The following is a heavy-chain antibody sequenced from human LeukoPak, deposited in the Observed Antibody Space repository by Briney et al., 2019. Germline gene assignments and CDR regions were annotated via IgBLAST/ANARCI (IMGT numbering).Heavy chain of an antibody. CDR2: ISYDGSNK. Sequence: GRSLRLSCAASGFTFSNYGMHWVRQAPGKGLEWAAVISYDGSNKYYADSVKGRFTISRDTSKNTLYLQMNSLRAEDTAVYYCAKSAFYDNSGYLGYWGQGTLVTVSS. D-gene: IGHD3-22*01. J-gene: IGHJ4*02. CDR1: GFTFSNYG. V-gene: IGHV3-30*18. CDR3: AKSAFYDNSGYLGY.